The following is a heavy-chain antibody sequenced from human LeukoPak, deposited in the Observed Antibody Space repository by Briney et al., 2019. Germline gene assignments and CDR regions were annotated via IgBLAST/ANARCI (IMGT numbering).Heavy chain of an antibody. CDR2: INPNSGDT. V-gene: IGHV1-2*02. Sequence: ASVKVSCKASGYTFTGYYMHWVRQAPGQGLEWMGWINPNSGDTNYAQNFQGRVTMTRDTSISTAYMELTRLRSDDTAVYYCARGGLRVMVYRLYYMDVWGKGTTVTVSS. J-gene: IGHJ6*03. D-gene: IGHD2-8*01. CDR1: GYTFTGYY. CDR3: ARGGLRVMVYRLYYMDV.